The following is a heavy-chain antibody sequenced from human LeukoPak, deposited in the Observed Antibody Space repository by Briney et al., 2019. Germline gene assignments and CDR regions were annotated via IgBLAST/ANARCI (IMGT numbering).Heavy chain of an antibody. CDR3: AKDSLPYDFWSGYYTGYGVTQIDY. J-gene: IGHJ4*02. D-gene: IGHD3-3*01. CDR1: GFTFSSYG. V-gene: IGHV3-30*02. Sequence: PGRSLRLSCAASGFTFSSYGMHWVRQAPGKGLEWVAFIRYDGSNKYYADSVKGRFTISRDNSKNTLYLQMNSLRAEDTAVYYCAKDSLPYDFWSGYYTGYGVTQIDYWGQGTLVTVSS. CDR2: IRYDGSNK.